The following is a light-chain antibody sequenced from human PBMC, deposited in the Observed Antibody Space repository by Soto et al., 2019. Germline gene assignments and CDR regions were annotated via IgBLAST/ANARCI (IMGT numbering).Light chain of an antibody. V-gene: IGKV3-20*01. CDR2: GAS. J-gene: IGKJ4*01. Sequence: EIVLTQSPGTLSLSPGERATLSCRASQSVSSSYLAWYQQKPGQAPRLLIYGASTRATGIKDRFSGSGSGTDFTLTISRLEPEDFAVYYCLQYGSALLTFGGGTKVEIK. CDR1: QSVSSSY. CDR3: LQYGSALLT.